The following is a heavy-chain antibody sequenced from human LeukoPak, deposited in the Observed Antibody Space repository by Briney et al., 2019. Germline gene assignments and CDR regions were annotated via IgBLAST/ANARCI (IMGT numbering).Heavy chain of an antibody. CDR3: ARDREVDSTGYYYPGWFDP. Sequence: ASVKVSCKASGYTFTDHYIHWVRQAPGQRPEWLGWINPHSGGTNYAQKFQGRVTMTRDTSVTTVYMELSDLRSDDAAVYYCARDREVDSTGYYYPGWFDPWGQGTLVTVSS. CDR2: INPHSGGT. CDR1: GYTFTDHY. J-gene: IGHJ5*02. V-gene: IGHV1-2*02. D-gene: IGHD3-22*01.